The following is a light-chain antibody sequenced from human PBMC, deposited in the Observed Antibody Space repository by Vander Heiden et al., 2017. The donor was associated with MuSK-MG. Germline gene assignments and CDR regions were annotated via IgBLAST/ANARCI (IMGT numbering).Light chain of an antibody. CDR1: KGINGY. V-gene: IGKV1-39*01. CDR2: SAS. CDR3: QQSYSTPHT. Sequence: DIQVTQSPSFLSASVGDSVPISCRASKGINGYLNWYQQKPGEPPKLLIYSASNLLTGVTPRFSGSGSGTDFTLAIRSVQPEDVAIYYCQQSYSTPHTFGQGTKLDIK. J-gene: IGKJ2*01.